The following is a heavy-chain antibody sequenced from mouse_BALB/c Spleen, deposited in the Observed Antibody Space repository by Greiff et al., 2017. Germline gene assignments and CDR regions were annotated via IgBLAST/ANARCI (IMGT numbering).Heavy chain of an antibody. V-gene: IGHV1S29*02. CDR2: IYPYNGGT. D-gene: IGHD1-1*01. CDR1: GYTFTDYN. CDR3: ARGGYGSSFYAMDY. Sequence: EVQLQQSGPELVKPGASVKISCKASGYTFTDYNMHWVKQSHGKSLEWIGYIYPYNGGTGYNQKFKSKATLTVDNSSSTAYMELRSLTSEDSAVYYRARGGYGSSFYAMDYWGQGTSVTVSS. J-gene: IGHJ4*01.